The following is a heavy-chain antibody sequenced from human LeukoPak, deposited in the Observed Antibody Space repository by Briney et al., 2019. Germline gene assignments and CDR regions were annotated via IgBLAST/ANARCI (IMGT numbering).Heavy chain of an antibody. D-gene: IGHD5-24*01. CDR2: IYYSGST. V-gene: IGHV4-59*01. CDR1: GGSISSYY. CDR3: ARDHKMYYFDY. Sequence: PSETLSLTCTVSGGSISSYYWSWIRQPPGKGLEWIGYIYYSGSTNYNPSLKSRVTISVATSKNQFSLKLSSVTAADTAVYYCARDHKMYYFDYWGQGTLVTVSS. J-gene: IGHJ4*02.